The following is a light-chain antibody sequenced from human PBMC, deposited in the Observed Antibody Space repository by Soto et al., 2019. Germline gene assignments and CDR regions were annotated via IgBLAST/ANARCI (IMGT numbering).Light chain of an antibody. CDR3: QKYNSAPRT. CDR1: QSIGRF. J-gene: IGKJ3*01. V-gene: IGKV1-5*01. CDR2: DAS. Sequence: DIKMTESPATLTTSVGDRVTITCRASQSIGRFLAWYQHQPGKAPKLLIYDASTLESGVPSRFSGTGSGTEFTLTISSLQPEDVATYYCQKYNSAPRTFGPVTNVDIK.